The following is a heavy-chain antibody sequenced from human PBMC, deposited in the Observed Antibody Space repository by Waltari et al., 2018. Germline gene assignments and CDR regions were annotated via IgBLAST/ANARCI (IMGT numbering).Heavy chain of an antibody. CDR1: GFTCIRFV. J-gene: IGHJ3*01. CDR2: IRYDGDKK. D-gene: IGHD6-6*01. Sequence: QLQLVESGGGVVQPGGSVGLSGEGSGFTCIRFVSHWVRQAPGKWLEWVAGIRYDGDKKVYADSVKGRFIISRDNSKNTLFLETNSLRIEDTAVYYCARDIIAPRPDGFDVWGQGTLVTVSA. CDR3: ARDIIAPRPDGFDV. V-gene: IGHV3-33*01.